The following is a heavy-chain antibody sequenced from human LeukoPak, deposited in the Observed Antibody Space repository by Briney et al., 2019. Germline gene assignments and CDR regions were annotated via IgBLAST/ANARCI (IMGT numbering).Heavy chain of an antibody. J-gene: IGHJ4*02. D-gene: IGHD2-2*01. CDR3: ARVAPRYCSSTSCYSDY. CDR2: IKQDESDK. V-gene: IGHV3-7*05. Sequence: GGSLRLSCAASGFTFSSYWMNWVRQAPGKGLEWVANIKQDESDKFYVDSVKGRFTISRDNAENSLYLQMNSLRAEDTAVYYCARVAPRYCSSTSCYSDYWGQGALVTVSS. CDR1: GFTFSSYW.